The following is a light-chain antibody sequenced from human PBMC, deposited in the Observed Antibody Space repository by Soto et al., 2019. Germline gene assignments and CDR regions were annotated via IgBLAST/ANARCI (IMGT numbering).Light chain of an antibody. V-gene: IGLV1-40*01. J-gene: IGLJ1*01. Sequence: QAVVTQPPSVSGAPGQRVTISCTGSSSDVGAAYDVHWYQHLPGTAPKLLIYGNSNRPSGVPDRFSGSKSGTSASLAITGLQAEDEADYYCQSSDSRLGGYVFGTGTKVTVL. CDR3: QSSDSRLGGYV. CDR1: SSDVGAAYD. CDR2: GNS.